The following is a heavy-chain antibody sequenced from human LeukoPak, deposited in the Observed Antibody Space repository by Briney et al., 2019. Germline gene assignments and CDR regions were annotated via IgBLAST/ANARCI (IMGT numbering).Heavy chain of an antibody. V-gene: IGHV4-59*01. CDR2: VDHTGST. CDR3: ARGRVSSSTWYSAHYYYFYMDV. Sequence: SETLSLTCTVSDDSITMYYWTWIRQPPGKGLEWIGYVDHTGSTNFNPSLNGRVSISSDTTKSLFSLRLRSVTAADTAVYFCARGRVSSSTWYSAHYYYFYMDVWGKGTTVTVSS. CDR1: DDSITMYY. J-gene: IGHJ6*03. D-gene: IGHD1-1*01.